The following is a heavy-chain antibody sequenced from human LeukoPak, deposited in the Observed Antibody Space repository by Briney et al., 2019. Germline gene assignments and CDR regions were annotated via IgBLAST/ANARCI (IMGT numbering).Heavy chain of an antibody. CDR2: INADGGRT. V-gene: IGHV3-43*02. CDR3: ATWAFYHGMDV. Sequence: GGSLRLSCVASGFTFDGYAMHWVRQAPGKGLEWVSLINADGGRTYYADSVDGRFTISRDNSKNSLHLQMNSLRSEDSAVYYCATWAFYHGMDVWGQGTTDIVSS. CDR1: GFTFDGYA. D-gene: IGHD2/OR15-2a*01. J-gene: IGHJ6*02.